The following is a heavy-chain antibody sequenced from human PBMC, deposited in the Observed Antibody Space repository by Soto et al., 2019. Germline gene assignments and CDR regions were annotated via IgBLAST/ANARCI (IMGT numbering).Heavy chain of an antibody. CDR1: GGSISSYY. Sequence: QVQLQESGPGLVKPSETLSLTCTVSGGSISSYYWSWIRQPPGKGLEWIGYIYYSGRTNYNPSLKSRVNISVDTSKNQFPPELSSVTVEDTAVYCCARWDERVAMPSGYWGQGTLVTVSS. V-gene: IGHV4-59*01. CDR3: ARWDERVAMPSGY. D-gene: IGHD2-2*01. CDR2: IYYSGRT. J-gene: IGHJ4*02.